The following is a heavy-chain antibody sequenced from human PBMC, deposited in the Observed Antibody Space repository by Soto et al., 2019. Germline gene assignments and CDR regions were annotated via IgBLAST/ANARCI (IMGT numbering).Heavy chain of an antibody. Sequence: GASVKVSCKVSGYTLTELSMHRVRQAPGKGLEWMGGFDPEDGETIYAQKFQGRVTMTRNTSISTAYMELSSLRSEDTAVYYCARPSYYDSSRGAFDIWAQGTMVTVSS. J-gene: IGHJ3*02. CDR1: GYTLTELS. V-gene: IGHV1-24*01. D-gene: IGHD3-3*01. CDR2: FDPEDGET. CDR3: ARPSYYDSSRGAFDI.